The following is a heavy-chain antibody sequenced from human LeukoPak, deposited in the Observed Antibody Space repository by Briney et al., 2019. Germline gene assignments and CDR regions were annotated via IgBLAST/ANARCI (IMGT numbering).Heavy chain of an antibody. Sequence: ASVKVSCKASGYTFTGHYMHWVRQAPGQGLEWMGRINPNSGGTNYAQKFQGRVTMTRDTSISTAYMELSRLRSDDTAVYYCARDRWLVTMVRGVIIDYWGQGTLVTVSS. J-gene: IGHJ4*02. V-gene: IGHV1-2*06. CDR1: GYTFTGHY. CDR3: ARDRWLVTMVRGVIIDY. CDR2: INPNSGGT. D-gene: IGHD3-10*01.